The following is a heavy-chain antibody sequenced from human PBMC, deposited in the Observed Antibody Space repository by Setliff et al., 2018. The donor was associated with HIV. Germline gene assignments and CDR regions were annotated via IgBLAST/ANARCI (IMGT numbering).Heavy chain of an antibody. Sequence: SETLSLTCAVFGGSFTDIGGSFTDYYWSWIRQPPGKGLEWMWYVFYTGFAAYNPSLKSRLTISVDTSKSQFSLRLTSVTAADTAIDYCARQVSIPGVAITPVDYWGQGALVTVSS. CDR2: VFYTGFA. CDR1: GGSFTDIGGSFTDYY. V-gene: IGHV4-61*08. CDR3: ARQVSIPGVAITPVDY. D-gene: IGHD5-12*01. J-gene: IGHJ4*02.